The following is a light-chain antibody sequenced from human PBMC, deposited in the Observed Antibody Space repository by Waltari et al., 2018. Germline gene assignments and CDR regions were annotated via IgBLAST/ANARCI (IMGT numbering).Light chain of an antibody. CDR2: GAS. J-gene: IGKJ1*01. Sequence: EIVLTQSPGSLSSSPGERVTLSCRASQSFSRTLAWYQQKPGQAPRLLIFGASNRATGIPDRFSGSGSGTDFSLTISRLEPEDFAVYYCQHYVSLPATFGQGTKVEIK. CDR3: QHYVSLPAT. V-gene: IGKV3-20*01. CDR1: QSFSRT.